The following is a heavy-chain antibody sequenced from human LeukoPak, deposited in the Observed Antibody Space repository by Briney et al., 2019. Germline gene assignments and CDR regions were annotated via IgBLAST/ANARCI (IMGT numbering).Heavy chain of an antibody. CDR2: IYYSGST. Sequence: SETLSLTCTVSGGSISSYYWSWIRQPPGKGLEWIGYIYYSGSTNYNPSLKSRVTISVDTSKNQFSLKLSSATAADTAVYYCARRLSGMDVWGQGTTVTVSS. CDR3: ARRLSGMDV. V-gene: IGHV4-59*01. CDR1: GGSISSYY. D-gene: IGHD3-22*01. J-gene: IGHJ6*02.